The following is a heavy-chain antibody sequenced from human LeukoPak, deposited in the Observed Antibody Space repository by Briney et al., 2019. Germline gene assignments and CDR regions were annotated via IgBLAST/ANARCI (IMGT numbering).Heavy chain of an antibody. D-gene: IGHD3-9*01. V-gene: IGHV1-69*04. Sequence: SVKVSCMASVGTFSSYAISWVRQAPGQGLEWMGRIIPILGIANYAQKFQGKVTSTADKSTRPAYMELRSLRSEDTAVYSCARGRYYDILTGGGFDYWGQGTLVTVSS. CDR2: IIPILGIA. CDR3: ARGRYYDILTGGGFDY. CDR1: VGTFSSYA. J-gene: IGHJ4*02.